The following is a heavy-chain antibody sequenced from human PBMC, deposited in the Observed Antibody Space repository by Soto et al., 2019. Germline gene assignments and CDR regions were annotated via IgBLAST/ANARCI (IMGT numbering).Heavy chain of an antibody. D-gene: IGHD1-1*01. J-gene: IGHJ6*02. CDR3: ARVRRNDASDYYGMDV. V-gene: IGHV3-48*02. CDR1: GFSFITST. CDR2: ISSGSTTI. Sequence: GGSQRLSCAASGFSFITSTMNWVRQAPGKGLEWVSYISSGSTTIYYADSVKGRFTISRDNGKNSLYLQMNSLRDEDTAVYYCARVRRNDASDYYGMDVWGQGTTVTVSS.